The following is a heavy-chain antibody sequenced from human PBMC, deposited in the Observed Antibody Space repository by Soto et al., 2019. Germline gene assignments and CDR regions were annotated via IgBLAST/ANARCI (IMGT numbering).Heavy chain of an antibody. CDR3: ARQVDGSGSYYTKKTYSWFDP. CDR2: IYPGDSDT. V-gene: IGHV5-51*01. J-gene: IGHJ5*02. CDR1: GYSFSSYW. D-gene: IGHD3-10*01. Sequence: GESLKISCKGSGYSFSSYWIGWVRQMPGKGLEWMGIIYPGDSDTRYSPSFQGQVTISADKSISTAYLQWSSLKASDTAMYYCARQVDGSGSYYTKKTYSWFDPWGQGTLVSVSS.